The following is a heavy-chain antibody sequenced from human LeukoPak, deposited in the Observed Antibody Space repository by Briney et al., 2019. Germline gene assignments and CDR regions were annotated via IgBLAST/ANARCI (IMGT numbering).Heavy chain of an antibody. CDR3: ARQGFVASYGVDV. J-gene: IGHJ6*02. CDR1: GYSFTTYW. Sequence: PGESLKISFKGSGYSFTTYWIGWVRQMPGKGLEWMGIIYPGDSDTRYSPSFQGQVTISADKSINTAYLQWSSLKASDTAEYYCARQGFVASYGVDVWGQGTTVTVAS. CDR2: IYPGDSDT. V-gene: IGHV5-51*01.